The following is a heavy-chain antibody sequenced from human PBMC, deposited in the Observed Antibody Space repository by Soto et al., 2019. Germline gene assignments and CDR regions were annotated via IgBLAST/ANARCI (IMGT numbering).Heavy chain of an antibody. CDR1: GFTFSSYW. D-gene: IGHD1-7*01. Sequence: EVQLVESGGGLVQPGGSLRLSCAASGFTFSSYWMHWVRQAPGKGLVWVSRINSDGSSTSYADSVKGRFTISRDNAKNTLYLQMNSLRAEDTAVYYCASWETGTTFHHDYWGQGTLVTASS. CDR3: ASWETGTTFHHDY. CDR2: INSDGSST. V-gene: IGHV3-74*01. J-gene: IGHJ4*02.